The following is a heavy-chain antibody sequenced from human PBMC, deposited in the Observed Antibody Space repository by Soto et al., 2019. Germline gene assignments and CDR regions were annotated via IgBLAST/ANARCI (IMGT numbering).Heavy chain of an antibody. CDR1: GASISSYY. J-gene: IGHJ4*02. D-gene: IGHD6-13*01. CDR3: ATQQVILYYIDY. V-gene: IGHV4-59*01. CDR2: ISYSGST. Sequence: TLSLTCTVSGASISSYYWSWIRQPPGKGLEWIGHISYSGSTNYNPSLKGRVIISVDTSRNQFSLKLASVTAADAAVYFCATQQVILYYIDYWGQGSLVTVSS.